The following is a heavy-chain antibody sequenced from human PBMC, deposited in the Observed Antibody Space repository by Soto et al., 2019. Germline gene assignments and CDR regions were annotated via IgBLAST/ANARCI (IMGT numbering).Heavy chain of an antibody. CDR1: GFTFSSYS. CDR2: ITSSSSPI. CDR3: ARSSSGWAYFFDY. D-gene: IGHD6-19*01. Sequence: EVQLVESGGGLVQPGGSLRLSCTASGFTFSSYSMNWVRQAPGKGLEWVSYITSSSSPIYYADSVKGRFTISRDNAKNSLSLQMNNLTTEDTAFYYCARSSSGWAYFFDYWGQGTLVTVSS. J-gene: IGHJ4*02. V-gene: IGHV3-48*01.